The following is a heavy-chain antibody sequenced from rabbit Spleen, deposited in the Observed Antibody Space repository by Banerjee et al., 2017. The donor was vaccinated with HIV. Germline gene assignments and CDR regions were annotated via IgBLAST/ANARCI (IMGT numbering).Heavy chain of an antibody. CDR2: IYTGDSGT. Sequence: QSLEESGGDLVKPGASLTVTCTASGFDFYGGYWMCWVRQAPGKGLEWIGCIYTGDSGTYYASWVSGRFTISKASSTTVTLRMTSLTDADTATYFCVNSGYGGWAYAYALWGPGTLVTVS. J-gene: IGHJ4*01. V-gene: IGHV1S40*01. CDR3: VNSGYGGWAYAYAL. CDR1: GFDFYGGYW. D-gene: IGHD6-1*01.